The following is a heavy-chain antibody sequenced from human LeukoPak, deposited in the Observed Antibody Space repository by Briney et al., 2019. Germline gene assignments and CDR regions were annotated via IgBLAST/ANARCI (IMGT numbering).Heavy chain of an antibody. CDR2: INSDGSST. D-gene: IGHD1-26*01. J-gene: IGHJ4*02. Sequence: GGSLRLSCAASGFTFSSYWMHWVRQAPGKGLEWVSRINSDGSSTNYADSVKGRFTISRDNAKNTLYLQMNSLTAEDTAVYYCARDPSGSYSYYFDYCGQGTLVTVSS. CDR1: GFTFSSYW. V-gene: IGHV3-74*01. CDR3: ARDPSGSYSYYFDY.